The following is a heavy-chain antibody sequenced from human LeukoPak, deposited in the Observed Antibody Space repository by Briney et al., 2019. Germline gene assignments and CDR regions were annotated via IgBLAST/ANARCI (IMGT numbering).Heavy chain of an antibody. CDR1: GFTFSFYN. J-gene: IGHJ4*02. D-gene: IGHD1-26*01. CDR2: ISSSSSFI. V-gene: IGHV3-21*01. Sequence: KSGGSLRLSCATSGFTFSFYNMNWVRQAPGKGLEWVSSISSSSSFIYYADSVKGRFTISRDNTENSLYLQMNSLRAEDMAIYYCARGGYTGSDVGDYWGQGTLVTVSS. CDR3: ARGGYTGSDVGDY.